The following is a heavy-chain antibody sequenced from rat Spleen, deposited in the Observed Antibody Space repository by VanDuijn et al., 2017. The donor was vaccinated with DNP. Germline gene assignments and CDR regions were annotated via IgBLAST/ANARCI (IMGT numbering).Heavy chain of an antibody. CDR3: TKDAFDY. Sequence: EVQLVESGGGLVQPGRSMKLSCAASGFTFSDYSMAWVLLAPTKGLEWVASISPDGHISYYRDSGKGRFTISRDNGKSTLYLQMESLRSEDTATYYCTKDAFDYWGQGVMVTVSS. CDR2: ISPDGHIS. CDR1: GFTFSDYS. J-gene: IGHJ2*01. V-gene: IGHV5-20*01.